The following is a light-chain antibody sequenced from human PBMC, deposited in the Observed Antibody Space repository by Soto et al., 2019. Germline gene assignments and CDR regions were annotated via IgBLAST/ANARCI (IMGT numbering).Light chain of an antibody. CDR2: HSS. CDR3: QQVNDYPYT. CDR1: QSISSW. V-gene: IGKV1-5*01. J-gene: IGKJ2*01. Sequence: DIPMTQSPSTLSASVGDIVTITRRASQSISSWLAWYQQKPGKAPKVLSYHSSSLETGVPSRFSGSGSGTDFTRTIDSLQHDDFATYFGQQVNDYPYTFGQGTKLEL.